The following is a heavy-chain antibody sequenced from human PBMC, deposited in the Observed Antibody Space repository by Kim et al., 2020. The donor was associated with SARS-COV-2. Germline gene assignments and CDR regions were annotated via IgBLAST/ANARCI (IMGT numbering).Heavy chain of an antibody. J-gene: IGHJ4*02. V-gene: IGHV4-4*07. Sequence: SETLSLTCTVSGDSLSSDYWSWNRQPAGKGLEWIGRIYTSGRTNYNPSLQSRVTMSVDMSKNQFSLKLSSVTAADTAGYSCSSAVGHWGQGTLVTVSS. CDR2: IYTSGRT. CDR3: SSAVGH. CDR1: GDSLSSDY.